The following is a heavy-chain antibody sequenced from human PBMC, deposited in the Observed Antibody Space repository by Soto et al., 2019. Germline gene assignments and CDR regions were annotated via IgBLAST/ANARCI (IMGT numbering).Heavy chain of an antibody. CDR3: AGDPYYYGSAF. CDR1: GFRFSDHY. V-gene: IGHV3-11*01. J-gene: IGHJ4*02. Sequence: QVQLVESGGGLVEPGGSLRLSCTASGFRFSDHYMTWIRQSPGKGLEWVSKISSSGTTMYYADSVKGRFTVSRDNAKNSLYLEMNSLRAEDTAVYYCAGDPYYYGSAFWGQGTLVTVSS. D-gene: IGHD3-10*01. CDR2: ISSSGTTM.